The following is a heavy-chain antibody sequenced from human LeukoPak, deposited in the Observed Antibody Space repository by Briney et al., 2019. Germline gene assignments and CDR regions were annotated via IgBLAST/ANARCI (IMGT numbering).Heavy chain of an antibody. CDR2: ISGSGGST. CDR3: AKGVWSSGWYPVWHYFDY. Sequence: PGASLRLSCAASGFTFSSYAMSWVRQAPGKGLEWVSAISGSGGSTYYADSVKGRFTISRVNSKNTLYLQMNSLRAEDTAVYYCAKGVWSSGWYPVWHYFDYWGQGTLVTVSS. CDR1: GFTFSSYA. J-gene: IGHJ4*02. D-gene: IGHD6-19*01. V-gene: IGHV3-23*01.